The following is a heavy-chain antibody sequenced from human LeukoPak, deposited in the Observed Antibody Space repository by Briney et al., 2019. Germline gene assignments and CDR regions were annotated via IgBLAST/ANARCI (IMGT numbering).Heavy chain of an antibody. Sequence: ASAKVSCKASGYTFTTFEISWVRQAPGQGLEWMGWVNPNSGDTGYAQQIQGRVNLTRNTAIATAYMELSSLKSEDTAVYYCARVDTGLTYWGQGTLIIVSS. J-gene: IGHJ4*02. CDR3: ARVDTGLTY. V-gene: IGHV1-8*02. CDR2: VNPNSGDT. CDR1: GYTFTTFE. D-gene: IGHD2-8*02.